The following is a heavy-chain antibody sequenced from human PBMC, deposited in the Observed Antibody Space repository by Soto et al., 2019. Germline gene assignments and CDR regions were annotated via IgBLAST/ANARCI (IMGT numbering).Heavy chain of an antibody. CDR1: GFTFSSYA. J-gene: IGHJ4*02. V-gene: IGHV3-30-3*01. Sequence: PGGSLRLSCAASGFTFSSYAMHWVRQAPGKGLEWVAVISYDGSNKYYADSVKGRFTISRDNSKNTLYLQMNSLRAEDTAVYYCARDIGIAAAGTSTYWGQGTLVTVSS. D-gene: IGHD6-13*01. CDR2: ISYDGSNK. CDR3: ARDIGIAAAGTSTY.